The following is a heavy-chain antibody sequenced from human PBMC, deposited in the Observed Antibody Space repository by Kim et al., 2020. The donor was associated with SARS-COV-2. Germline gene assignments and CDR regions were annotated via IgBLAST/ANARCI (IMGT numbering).Heavy chain of an antibody. Sequence: GGSLRLSCTASGFTFSNSWLSWVRQAPGKGLEWVANIKGDGSLKYYLDSVKGRFTISRDNAKNSLYLQMNSLRVDDTAIYYCATLGRSNSYSSWGHGTLV. J-gene: IGHJ5*01. D-gene: IGHD5-18*01. CDR1: GFTFSNSW. CDR3: ATLGRSNSYSS. CDR2: IKGDGSLK. V-gene: IGHV3-7*01.